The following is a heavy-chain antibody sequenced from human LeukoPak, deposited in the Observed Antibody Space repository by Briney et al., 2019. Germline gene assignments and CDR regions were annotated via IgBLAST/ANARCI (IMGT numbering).Heavy chain of an antibody. CDR3: ARRRCSSGCYYFDY. D-gene: IGHD3-22*01. CDR1: GFTFSDYY. V-gene: IGHV3-11*01. J-gene: IGHJ4*01. Sequence: GGSLRLSCAASGFTFSDYYRGWIRQAPGKGLEWVSYISSSGSTIYYADSVKGRFTIFRDNAKNSLYLQMYSLSADDAAVYHCARRRCSSGCYYFDYWGQRTLVTVSS. CDR2: ISSSGSTI.